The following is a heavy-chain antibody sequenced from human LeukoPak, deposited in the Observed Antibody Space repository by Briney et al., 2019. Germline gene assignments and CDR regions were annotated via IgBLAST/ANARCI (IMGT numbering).Heavy chain of an antibody. CDR3: ARADYDSSGYYGPPNNFDY. CDR1: RYTFTSYY. V-gene: IGHV1-46*01. CDR2: INPSGGST. J-gene: IGHJ4*02. D-gene: IGHD3-22*01. Sequence: ASVKVSCKASRYTFTSYYMHWVRQAPGQGLEWMGIINPSGGSTSYAQKFQGRVTMTRDTSTSTVYMELSSLRSEDTAVYYCARADYDSSGYYGPPNNFDYWGQGTLVTVSS.